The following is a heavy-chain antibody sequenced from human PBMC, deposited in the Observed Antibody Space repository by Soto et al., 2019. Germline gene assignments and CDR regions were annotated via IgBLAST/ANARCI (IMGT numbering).Heavy chain of an antibody. J-gene: IGHJ4*02. CDR1: GFTFSSYA. CDR3: AKDWYSSTWYKFAVDY. CDR2: ISGSGGST. Sequence: GGSLRLSCAASGFTFSSYAMSWVRQAPGKGLEWVSAISGSGGSTYYADSVKGRFTISRDNSKNTLYLQMNSLRAEDTAVYYCAKDWYSSTWYKFAVDYWGQGTLVTVSS. D-gene: IGHD6-13*01. V-gene: IGHV3-23*01.